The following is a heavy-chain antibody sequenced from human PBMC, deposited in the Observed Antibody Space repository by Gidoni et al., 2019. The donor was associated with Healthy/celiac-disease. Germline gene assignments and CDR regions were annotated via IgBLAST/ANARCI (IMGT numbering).Heavy chain of an antibody. V-gene: IGHV3-23*01. CDR1: GLPFSSYA. D-gene: IGHD3-9*01. CDR3: AKQKNYDILYGMDV. CDR2: ISGSGGST. J-gene: IGHJ6*02. Sequence: EVQLLESGGGWVQPGGSLRVPCAASGLPFSSYAMSWVLQAPGKGLEWVSAISGSGGSTYYADSVKGRFTISRDNSKNTLYLQMNSLRAEDTAVYYCAKQKNYDILYGMDVWGQGTTVTVSS.